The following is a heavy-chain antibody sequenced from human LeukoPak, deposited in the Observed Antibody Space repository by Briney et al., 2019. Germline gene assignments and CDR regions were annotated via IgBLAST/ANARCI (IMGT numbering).Heavy chain of an antibody. V-gene: IGHV3-23*01. CDR2: ISGSGGST. D-gene: IGHD6-13*01. CDR1: GLTFNNYA. CDR3: AKFPYSSSWLYYFDY. J-gene: IGHJ4*02. Sequence: PGGSLRLSCEASGLTFNNYAMHWVRQAPGKGLEWVSAISGSGGSTYYADSVKGRFTISRDNSKNTLYLQMNSLRAEDTAVYYCAKFPYSSSWLYYFDYWGQGTLVTVSS.